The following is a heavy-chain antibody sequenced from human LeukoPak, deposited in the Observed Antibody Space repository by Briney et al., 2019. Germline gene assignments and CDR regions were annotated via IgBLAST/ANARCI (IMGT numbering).Heavy chain of an antibody. D-gene: IGHD1-1*01. CDR1: GXTFSSYD. CDR2: ISSSGNLI. Sequence: PGGSLRLSCEASGXTFSSYDMNWVRQAPGKGLEWVSYISSSGNLIHYADSVKGRFTFSRDNARNSLYLQMNSLRADDTAIYYCAREVGWNDFDYWGQGTLVTVSS. V-gene: IGHV3-48*03. J-gene: IGHJ4*02. CDR3: AREVGWNDFDY.